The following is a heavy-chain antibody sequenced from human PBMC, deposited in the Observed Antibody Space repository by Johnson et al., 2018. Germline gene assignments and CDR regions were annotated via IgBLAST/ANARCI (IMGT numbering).Heavy chain of an antibody. J-gene: IGHJ3*02. CDR1: GFTFSSYG. Sequence: QVQLVESGGGVVQPGRSLRLSCAASGFTFSSYGMHWVRQAPGKGLEWVAVISYDGSNKYYADSVKGRFTISRDNSKNTLYLQMNSLGTEDTAGYYCAKDAYWLAFDIWGQGTMVTVSS. D-gene: IGHD3-22*01. V-gene: IGHV3-30*18. CDR3: AKDAYWLAFDI. CDR2: ISYDGSNK.